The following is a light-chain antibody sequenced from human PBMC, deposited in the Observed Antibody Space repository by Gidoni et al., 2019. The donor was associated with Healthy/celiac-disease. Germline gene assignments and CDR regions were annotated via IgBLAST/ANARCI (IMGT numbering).Light chain of an antibody. V-gene: IGKV3D-15*01. CDR1: QSVSSN. Sequence: EIVMTQSPATLSVSPGERATLSCRASQSVSSNLDWYQQKPGQAPRLLIYGASTRAIGIPARFSGSGSGTEFTLTISSLQSEDFAVYYCQQYNNWPPWTFGQXTKVEIK. CDR2: GAS. CDR3: QQYNNWPPWT. J-gene: IGKJ1*01.